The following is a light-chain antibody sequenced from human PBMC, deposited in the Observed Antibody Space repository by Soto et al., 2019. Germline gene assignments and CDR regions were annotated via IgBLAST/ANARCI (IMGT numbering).Light chain of an antibody. V-gene: IGLV1-40*01. CDR2: GNS. CDR1: SSNIGAGYD. Sequence: QAVVTQPPSVSGAPGQRVTISCTGSSSNIGAGYDVHWYQQLPGTAPKLLIYGNSNRPSGVPYRFSGSKSGPSASLAITGLPAEDEADYYCQSYDSSLSGWVFGGGTKLTVL. J-gene: IGLJ3*02. CDR3: QSYDSSLSGWV.